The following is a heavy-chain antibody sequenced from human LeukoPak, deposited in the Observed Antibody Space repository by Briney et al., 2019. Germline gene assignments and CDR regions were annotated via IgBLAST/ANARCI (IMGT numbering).Heavy chain of an antibody. D-gene: IGHD3-3*01. CDR2: IHDGGTT. J-gene: IGHJ6*02. CDR1: GFTVGNTY. V-gene: IGHV3-66*02. CDR3: ARIGSPGVAYYGMDV. Sequence: PGGSLRLSCAASGFTVGNTYMSWVRQAPGKGLEWVSVIHDGGTTYYAASVEGRFTIARDNSRNTLSLQMNSLTTEDTAVYYGARIGSPGVAYYGMDVWGQGPRSPSL.